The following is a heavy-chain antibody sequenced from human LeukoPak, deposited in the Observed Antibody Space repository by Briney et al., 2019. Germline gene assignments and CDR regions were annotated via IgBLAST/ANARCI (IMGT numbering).Heavy chain of an antibody. J-gene: IGHJ4*02. CDR1: GYTFTGYY. CDR2: INPNSGGT. V-gene: IGHV1-2*02. Sequence: ASVKVSCKASGYTFTGYYMHWVRQAPGRGLEWMGWINPNSGGTNYAQKFQGRVTMTRDTSISTAYMELSRLRSDDTALYYCARADTIFGVATPLGYWGQGTLVTVSS. CDR3: ARADTIFGVATPLGY. D-gene: IGHD3-3*01.